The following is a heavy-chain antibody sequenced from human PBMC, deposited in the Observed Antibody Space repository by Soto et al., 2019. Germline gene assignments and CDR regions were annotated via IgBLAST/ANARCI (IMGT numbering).Heavy chain of an antibody. J-gene: IGHJ3*01. CDR1: GFTFNRHA. CDR3: AKATTYSYDTDAFDF. CDR2: ISASGGST. D-gene: IGHD3-22*01. V-gene: IGHV3-23*01. Sequence: EVQLLATGGGLGQPGGSLRLSCTASGFTFNRHAMGWVRQAPGKGLQWVAGISASGGSTYYGPSVKGRFTISRDSSKNPLHLQIDTLRGEDTAIYYCAKATTYSYDTDAFDFRGHGTMVTVS.